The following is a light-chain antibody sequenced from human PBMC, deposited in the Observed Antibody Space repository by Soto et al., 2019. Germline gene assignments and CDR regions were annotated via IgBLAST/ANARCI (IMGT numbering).Light chain of an antibody. J-gene: IGKJ1*01. V-gene: IGKV1-39*01. CDR3: QQSYSNPRT. Sequence: DIQMPPSPSSLSASLGARAPITCRARQSISSYLNWYQQKPGKAPKLLIYAASSLQSGVPSRFSGSGSGTDCTLTISSLQPEDFETYYCQQSYSNPRTFGQGTKVDIK. CDR2: AAS. CDR1: QSISSY.